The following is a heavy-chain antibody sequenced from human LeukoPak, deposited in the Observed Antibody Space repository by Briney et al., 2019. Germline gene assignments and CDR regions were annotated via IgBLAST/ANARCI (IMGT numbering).Heavy chain of an antibody. CDR2: IYYSGST. J-gene: IGHJ4*02. Sequence: SETLSLTCTVSGGSLSSYYRSWIRQPPGKGLEWIGYIYYSGSTNYNPSLKSRVTMSVDTSKNQFSLKLSSVTAADTAVYHCARQGSDCSGGSCYYYYFDYWGQGTLVTVPS. CDR3: ARQGSDCSGGSCYYYYFDY. V-gene: IGHV4-59*08. CDR1: GGSLSSYY. D-gene: IGHD2-15*01.